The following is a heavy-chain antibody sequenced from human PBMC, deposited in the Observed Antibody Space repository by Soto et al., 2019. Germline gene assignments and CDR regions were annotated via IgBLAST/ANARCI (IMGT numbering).Heavy chain of an antibody. J-gene: IGHJ5*02. CDR2: MNPDGSEQ. D-gene: IGHD2-15*01. V-gene: IGHV3-7*04. CDR3: TVDLIDDGGP. CDR1: GFTFSDYW. Sequence: EVHLVESGGALVQPGGSLRLSCAASGFTFSDYWMTWVRQTPGKGLEGVANMNPDGSEQYYLDSVKGRFTISRDSAKKPLYLHMNSVRCEDTAVYYGTVDLIDDGGPWGLGTKVIVSS.